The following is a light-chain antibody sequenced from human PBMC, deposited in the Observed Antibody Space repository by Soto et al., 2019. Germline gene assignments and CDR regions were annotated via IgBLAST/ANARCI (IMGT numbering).Light chain of an antibody. CDR2: KAS. CDR3: QQYNSYPA. Sequence: DIQMTQSPSTLSASVGDRVTITCRASQSISSWLAWYQQKPGKAPKLLIYKASNLESGVPSRFSGSGSGTEFTLTISSLQPDDFATYYCQQYNSYPAFGQGTKVEIE. J-gene: IGKJ1*01. V-gene: IGKV1-5*03. CDR1: QSISSW.